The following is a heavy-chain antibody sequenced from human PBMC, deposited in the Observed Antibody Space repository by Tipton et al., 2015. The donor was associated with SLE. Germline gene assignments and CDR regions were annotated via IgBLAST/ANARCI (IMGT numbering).Heavy chain of an antibody. CDR3: ARLGLEAFNFDY. D-gene: IGHD7-27*01. V-gene: IGHV4-59*11. CDR2: IYYSGRT. Sequence: TLSLTCTVSGGSISSHYWSWIRQPPGKGLEWIGYIYYSGRTNYNPSLKSRVTLSVDTSKNQFSLKLSSVTAADTAVYYCARLGLEAFNFDYWGQGTIATVSP. J-gene: IGHJ4*02. CDR1: GGSISSHY.